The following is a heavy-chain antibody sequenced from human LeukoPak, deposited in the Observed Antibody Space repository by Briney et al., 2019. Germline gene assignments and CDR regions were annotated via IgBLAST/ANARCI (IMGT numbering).Heavy chain of an antibody. Sequence: GESLKISCKGSGYSFTSYWIGWVRQMPGKGLGWMGIIYPGDSDTRYSPSFQGPVTISADTSISTAYLQWSSLKASDTATYYCARLPGAIRPGYYYTDVWGKGTTVTVSS. J-gene: IGHJ6*03. CDR1: GYSFTSYW. V-gene: IGHV5-51*01. CDR2: IYPGDSDT. CDR3: ARLPGAIRPGYYYTDV. D-gene: IGHD6-6*01.